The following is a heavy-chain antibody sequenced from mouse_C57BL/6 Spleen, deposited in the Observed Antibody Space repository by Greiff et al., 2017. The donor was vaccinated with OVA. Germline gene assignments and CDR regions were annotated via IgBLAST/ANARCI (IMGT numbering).Heavy chain of an antibody. Sequence: VQLQQSGPELVKPGASVKISCKASGYAFSSSWMNWVKQRPGQGLEWIGRIYPGDGDTNYNGKFKGKATLTADKSSSTAYMQLSSLTSEDSAVYFCASYDYPDYWGQGTTLTVSS. D-gene: IGHD2-4*01. V-gene: IGHV1-82*01. J-gene: IGHJ2*01. CDR2: IYPGDGDT. CDR1: GYAFSSSW. CDR3: ASYDYPDY.